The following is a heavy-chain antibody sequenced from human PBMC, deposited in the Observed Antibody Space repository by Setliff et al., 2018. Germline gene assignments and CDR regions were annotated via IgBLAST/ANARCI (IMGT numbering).Heavy chain of an antibody. D-gene: IGHD2-2*01. CDR1: GYTFTNYG. J-gene: IGHJ4*02. V-gene: IGHV1-18*01. CDR3: ARLVRYCTRISCQRTPGAEY. CDR2: ISPHTGNT. Sequence: ASVKVSCKTSGYTFTNYGITWVRQAPGQGLEWMGWISPHTGNTYSAQRFQGRVTLTTDTSTSTAYMEVRSLTSDDTAVYYCARLVRYCTRISCQRTPGAEYWGQGTLVTVSS.